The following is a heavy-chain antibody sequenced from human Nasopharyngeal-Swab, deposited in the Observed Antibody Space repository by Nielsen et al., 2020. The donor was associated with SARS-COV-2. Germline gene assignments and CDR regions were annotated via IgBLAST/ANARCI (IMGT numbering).Heavy chain of an antibody. CDR3: ARDLTLIAVAGTGY. CDR2: SSSSSSYI. V-gene: IGHV3-21*01. J-gene: IGHJ4*02. D-gene: IGHD6-19*01. CDR1: GFTFSSYS. Sequence: GESLKISCAASGFTFSSYSMNWVRQAPGKGLEWVSSSSSSSSYIYYADSVKGRFTISRDNAKNSLYLQMNSLRAEDTAVYYCARDLTLIAVAGTGYWGQGTLVTVSS.